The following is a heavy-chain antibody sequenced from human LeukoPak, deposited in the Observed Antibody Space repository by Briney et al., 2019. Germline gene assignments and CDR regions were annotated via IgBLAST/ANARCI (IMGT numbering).Heavy chain of an antibody. J-gene: IGHJ3*02. CDR3: ARGYATRKWAFDI. D-gene: IGHD5-12*01. Sequence: ASVKVSCKASGYTFTDYYIHWVRQAPGQGLEWMGWINPNSGGSNYAQMFQGRVKMTRDTSISTAYMELSRLRSDDTAMYFCARGYATRKWAFDIWGQGTMVTVSS. CDR2: INPNSGGS. CDR1: GYTFTDYY. V-gene: IGHV1-2*02.